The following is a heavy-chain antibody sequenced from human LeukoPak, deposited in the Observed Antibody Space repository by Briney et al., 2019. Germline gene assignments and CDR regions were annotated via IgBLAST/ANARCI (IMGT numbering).Heavy chain of an antibody. CDR1: GYTFTGYY. J-gene: IGHJ4*02. CDR3: ARQHAFFDYYDSSGYYMN. D-gene: IGHD3-22*01. CDR2: INPNSGGT. V-gene: IGHV1-2*02. Sequence: ASVNVSFKASGYTFTGYYMHWVRQAPGQGREWMGWINPNSGGTNYAQKFQGRVTMTRDTSISTAYMELSRLRSDDTAVYYCARQHAFFDYYDSSGYYMNWGQGTLVTVSS.